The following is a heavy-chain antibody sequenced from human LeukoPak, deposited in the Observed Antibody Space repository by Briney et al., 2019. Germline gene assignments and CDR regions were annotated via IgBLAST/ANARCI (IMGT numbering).Heavy chain of an antibody. D-gene: IGHD6-13*01. CDR2: INPNSGGT. Sequence: ASVKVSCKASGYTFTGYYIHWVRQAPGQGLEWMGWINPNSGGTNYAQKFQGRVTMTRDTSISTAYMELSRLTSDDTAFYYCARGITAAGGEGYFDYWGQGTLVTVSS. V-gene: IGHV1-2*02. J-gene: IGHJ4*02. CDR3: ARGITAAGGEGYFDY. CDR1: GYTFTGYY.